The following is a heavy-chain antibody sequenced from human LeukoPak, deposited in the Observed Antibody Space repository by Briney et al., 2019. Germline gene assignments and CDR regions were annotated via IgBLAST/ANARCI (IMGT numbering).Heavy chain of an antibody. Sequence: GGSLRLSCAASGFTFSSYTMSWVRQAPGKGLEWVSTITTSDGNTYYADSVKGRFTVSRDNSKNTLFLQMNSLRAEDTAVYYCAKDGGLWVSAHWGDSWGRGTLGTVSS. CDR1: GFTFSSYT. D-gene: IGHD7-27*01. V-gene: IGHV3-23*01. J-gene: IGHJ4*02. CDR2: ITTSDGNT. CDR3: AKDGGLWVSAHWGDS.